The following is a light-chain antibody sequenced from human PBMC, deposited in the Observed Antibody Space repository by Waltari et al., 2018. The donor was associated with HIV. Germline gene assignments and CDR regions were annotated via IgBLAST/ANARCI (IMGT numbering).Light chain of an antibody. CDR3: QSYDSSLSGPVV. V-gene: IGLV1-40*01. CDR2: GDS. CDR1: RSNIGGDYF. J-gene: IGLJ2*01. Sequence: QSVLTQPPSVSGAPGQRVTISCTGSRSNIGGDYFVHWYQQLPGAAPKLLIYGDSHRPSGVPDRFSGSKSGTSASLAITGLQAEDEADYYCQSYDSSLSGPVVFGGGTKLTVL.